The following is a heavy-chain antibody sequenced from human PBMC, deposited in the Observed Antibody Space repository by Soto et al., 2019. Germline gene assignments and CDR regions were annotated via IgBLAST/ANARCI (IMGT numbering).Heavy chain of an antibody. J-gene: IGHJ4*02. V-gene: IGHV4-31*03. Sequence: SETLSLTCTVSCGSVSSGGYYWSWIRQHPGTGLEWIGYIYYSGTTYFNPSLKSRASISLDTSKNEFSLKLTSVTAADTAVYYCARRALPQCINGVCYKDGFWDYWGQGALVTVSS. CDR1: CGSVSSGGYY. D-gene: IGHD2-8*01. CDR2: IYYSGTT. CDR3: ARRALPQCINGVCYKDGFWDY.